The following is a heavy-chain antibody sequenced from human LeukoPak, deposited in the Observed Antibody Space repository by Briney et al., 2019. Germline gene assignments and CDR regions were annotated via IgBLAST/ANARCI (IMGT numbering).Heavy chain of an antibody. D-gene: IGHD4-17*01. CDR1: GFTFSSYW. V-gene: IGHV3-23*01. Sequence: GGSLRLSCAASGFTFSSYWMTWVRQAPGKGLEWVSSLSGSGDTTYYADSVKGRFTISRDNSKNTLYLQLNSLRAEDTAVYYCAKKATVTTNYFDYWGQGTLVTVSS. CDR2: LSGSGDTT. J-gene: IGHJ4*02. CDR3: AKKATVTTNYFDY.